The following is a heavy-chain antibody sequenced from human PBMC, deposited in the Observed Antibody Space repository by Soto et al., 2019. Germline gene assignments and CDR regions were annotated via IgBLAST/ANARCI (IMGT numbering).Heavy chain of an antibody. J-gene: IGHJ5*02. CDR3: ARESSERITIFGVAPGWFDP. Sequence: VASVKVSCKASGGTFSSYAISWVRQAPGQGLEWMGGIIPIFGTANYAQKFQGRVTITADKSTSTAYMELSSLRSEDTAVYYCARESSERITIFGVAPGWFDPWGQGTLVTVSS. D-gene: IGHD3-3*01. CDR2: IIPIFGTA. V-gene: IGHV1-69*06. CDR1: GGTFSSYA.